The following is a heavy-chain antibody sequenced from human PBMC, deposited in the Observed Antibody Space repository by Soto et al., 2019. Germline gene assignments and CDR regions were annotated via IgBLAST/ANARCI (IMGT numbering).Heavy chain of an antibody. CDR1: GGSFSGYY. V-gene: IGHV4-34*01. CDR2: INHRGST. CDR3: ARGRYNWNY. Sequence: SETLSLTCAVYGGSFSGYYWSWIRQPPGKGLEWIGEINHRGSTNYNPSLKSRVTISVDTSKNQFSLTLSSVTAADTAVYYCARGRYNWNYWGQGTLVTVSS. D-gene: IGHD1-20*01. J-gene: IGHJ4*02.